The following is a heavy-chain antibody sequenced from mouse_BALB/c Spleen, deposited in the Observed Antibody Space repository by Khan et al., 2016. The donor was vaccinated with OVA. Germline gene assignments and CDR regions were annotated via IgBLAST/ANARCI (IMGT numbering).Heavy chain of an antibody. CDR1: GFTFSNYG. J-gene: IGHJ3*01. Sequence: EVKLVESGGGLVKPGGSLKLSCAASGFTFSNYGVSWVRQTPEKRLKWVASISSGDTTYYPDSVKGRFTISRDNARNILYLQMSSLRSEDTAMYYCARDYWFAYWGQGTLVTVSA. V-gene: IGHV5-6-5*01. CDR3: ARDYWFAY. CDR2: ISSGDTT.